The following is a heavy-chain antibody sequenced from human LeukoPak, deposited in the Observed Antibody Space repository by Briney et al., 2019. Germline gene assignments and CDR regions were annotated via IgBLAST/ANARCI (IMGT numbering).Heavy chain of an antibody. J-gene: IGHJ4*02. Sequence: GESLKISCKGSGYSFTSYWIGWVRQMPGKGLEWMGIIYPGDSDTRYSPSFQGQVTISADKSISTAYLQWSSLKASDTAMYYCARPVPDDYDSSGYFDYWGQGTLVIVSS. CDR2: IYPGDSDT. CDR3: ARPVPDDYDSSGYFDY. CDR1: GYSFTSYW. V-gene: IGHV5-51*01. D-gene: IGHD3-22*01.